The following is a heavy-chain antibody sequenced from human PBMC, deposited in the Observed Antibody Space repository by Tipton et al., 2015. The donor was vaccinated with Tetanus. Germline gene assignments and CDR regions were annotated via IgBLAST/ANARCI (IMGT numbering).Heavy chain of an antibody. CDR3: ARHLYGYWFDP. D-gene: IGHD2/OR15-2a*01. CDR2: INYDGST. J-gene: IGHJ5*02. Sequence: TLSLTCAVYGGTFNNYFWTWIRQPPGKGLEWIGEINYDGSTNYSPSLKSRVTIEVDTSQNLFSLTLTSVTAADTAVYYCARHLYGYWFDPWGQGALVTVSS. V-gene: IGHV4-34*01. CDR1: GGTFNNYF.